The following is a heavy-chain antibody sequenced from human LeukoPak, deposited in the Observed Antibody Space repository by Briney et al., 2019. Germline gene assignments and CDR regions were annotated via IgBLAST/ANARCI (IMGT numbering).Heavy chain of an antibody. CDR1: GGSISSYY. Sequence: SETLSLTCTVSGGSISSYYWSWIRQPPGKGLEWIGYIYYSGSTNYNPSLKSRVTISVDTSKNLFSLKLSSVTAADTAVYYCARDSPSFHGIRTVVVTNPNDAFDIWGQGTMVTVSS. CDR2: IYYSGST. CDR3: ARDSPSFHGIRTVVVTNPNDAFDI. D-gene: IGHD3-22*01. V-gene: IGHV4-59*01. J-gene: IGHJ3*02.